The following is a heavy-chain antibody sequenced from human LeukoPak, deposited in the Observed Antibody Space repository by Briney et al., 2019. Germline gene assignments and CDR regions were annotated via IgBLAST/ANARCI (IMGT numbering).Heavy chain of an antibody. V-gene: IGHV4-59*01. Sequence: SETLSLTCTVSGGSISSYYWSWIRQPPGKGLEWIGYIYYSGSTNYNPSLKSRVTISVDTSKNQFSLKLSSVTAADTAAYYCARCLGYYDSSADYMDVWGKGTTVTVSS. CDR3: ARCLGYYDSSADYMDV. D-gene: IGHD3-22*01. CDR1: GGSISSYY. CDR2: IYYSGST. J-gene: IGHJ6*03.